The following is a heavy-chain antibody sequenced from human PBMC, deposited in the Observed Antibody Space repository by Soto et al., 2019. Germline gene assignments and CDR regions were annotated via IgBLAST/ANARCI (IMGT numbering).Heavy chain of an antibody. CDR2: IIPILGIA. CDR3: AREYYDSSGYYYGWFDP. V-gene: IGHV1-69*04. Sequence: ASVKVSCKASGGTFSSYTISWVRQAPGQGLEWMGRIIPILGIANYAQKFQGRVTITADKSTSTAYMELSSLRSEDTAVYYCAREYYDSSGYYYGWFDPWGQGTLVTVSS. J-gene: IGHJ5*02. D-gene: IGHD3-22*01. CDR1: GGTFSSYT.